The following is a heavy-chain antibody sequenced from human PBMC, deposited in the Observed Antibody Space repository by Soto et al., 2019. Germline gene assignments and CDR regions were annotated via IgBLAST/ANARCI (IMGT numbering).Heavy chain of an antibody. CDR1: GFTFSSYG. J-gene: IGHJ4*02. CDR3: AKEGYYDSSGTFDY. V-gene: IGHV3-30*18. Sequence: QVQLVESGGGVVQPGRSLRLSCAASGFTFSSYGMHWVRQAPGKGLEWVAVISYDGSNKYYADSVKGRFTISRDNSKNTLYLQMNSLRAEDTVVYYCAKEGYYDSSGTFDYWGQGTLVTVSS. CDR2: ISYDGSNK. D-gene: IGHD3-22*01.